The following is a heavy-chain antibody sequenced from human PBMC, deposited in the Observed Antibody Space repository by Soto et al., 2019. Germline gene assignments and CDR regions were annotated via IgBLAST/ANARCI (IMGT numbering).Heavy chain of an antibody. Sequence: ASVKVSCKASGYSFISYGVGWVRQAPGQGLEWMGWITVNSGNTNYPQKFQGRVTMTTDTSTSTAYMELRSLTSDDTAVYYCAMVDVYVTPSPQDVWGQGTTVTVSS. CDR1: GYSFISYG. CDR3: AMVDVYVTPSPQDV. V-gene: IGHV1-18*04. D-gene: IGHD3-16*01. J-gene: IGHJ6*02. CDR2: ITVNSGNT.